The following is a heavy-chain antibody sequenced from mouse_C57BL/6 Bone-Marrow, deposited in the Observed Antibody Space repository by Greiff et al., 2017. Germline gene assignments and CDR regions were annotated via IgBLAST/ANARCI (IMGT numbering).Heavy chain of an antibody. CDR1: GFTFSDYG. V-gene: IGHV5-17*01. D-gene: IGHD2-3*01. Sequence: DVKLVESGGGLVKPGGSLKLSCAASGFTFSDYGMHWVRQAPEKGLEWVAYISSGSSTIYYADTVKGRFTISRDNAKNTLFLQMTSLRSEDTAMYYCARRRLLSPFAYWGQGTLVTVSA. CDR3: ARRRLLSPFAY. CDR2: ISSGSSTI. J-gene: IGHJ3*01.